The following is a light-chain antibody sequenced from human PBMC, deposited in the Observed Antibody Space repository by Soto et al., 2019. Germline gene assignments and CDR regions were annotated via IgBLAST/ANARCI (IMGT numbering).Light chain of an antibody. J-gene: IGLJ2*01. CDR3: ATWDDSLNMV. Sequence: QLVLTQSPSASGTPGQRVSISCSGSTSNIGTNTVSWYQHVPGTAPKLLIYSNDQRPSAVPGRFSGSKSGTSASLAISGLLSEDEADYYCATWDDSLNMVFGGGTKLTVL. CDR1: TSNIGTNT. V-gene: IGLV1-44*01. CDR2: SND.